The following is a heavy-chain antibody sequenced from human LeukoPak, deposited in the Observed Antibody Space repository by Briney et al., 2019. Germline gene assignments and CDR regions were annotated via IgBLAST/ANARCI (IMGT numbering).Heavy chain of an antibody. CDR2: ISGSGGST. V-gene: IGHV3-23*01. Sequence: GGSLRLSCAASGFTFSSYAMSWVRQTPGQGLDWVSGISGSGGSTYYADSVKGRFTISRDNPKNTLYLQMNSLRAEDTAVYYCAKDTKAAAGTPLFDYWGQGTLVTVSS. D-gene: IGHD6-13*01. J-gene: IGHJ4*02. CDR1: GFTFSSYA. CDR3: AKDTKAAAGTPLFDY.